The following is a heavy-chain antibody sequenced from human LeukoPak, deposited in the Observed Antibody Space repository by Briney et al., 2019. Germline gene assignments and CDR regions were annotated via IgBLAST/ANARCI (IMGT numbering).Heavy chain of an antibody. J-gene: IGHJ4*02. CDR1: GFTFDVYA. D-gene: IGHD2-8*01. CDR2: ISWNSGSI. Sequence: PGGSLRLSCAASGFTFDVYAMHWVRQAPGKGREWVSGISWNSGSIGYADSVKGRFTTSRDNAKNSLYLKMNSLRAEDTALYYCAATSRMCYFDYWGQGTLVTVSS. CDR3: AATSRMCYFDY. V-gene: IGHV3-9*01.